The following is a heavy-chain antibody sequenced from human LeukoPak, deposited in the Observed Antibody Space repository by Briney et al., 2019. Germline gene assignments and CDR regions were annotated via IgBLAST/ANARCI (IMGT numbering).Heavy chain of an antibody. J-gene: IGHJ3*01. D-gene: IGHD3-22*01. Sequence: SETLSLTCAVYGGSFSGYYWSWIRQPPGKGLEWIGEINHSGSTNYNPSLKSRVTTSVDTSKNQFSLKLSSVTAADTAVYYCARGHYYDLWGQGTMVTVSS. CDR2: INHSGST. CDR1: GGSFSGYY. V-gene: IGHV4-34*01. CDR3: ARGHYYDL.